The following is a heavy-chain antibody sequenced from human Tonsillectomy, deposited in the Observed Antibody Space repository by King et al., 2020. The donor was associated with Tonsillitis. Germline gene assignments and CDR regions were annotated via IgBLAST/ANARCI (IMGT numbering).Heavy chain of an antibody. CDR2: IYSGGSST. Sequence: VQLVESGGGLVQPGGSLRLSCAASGFIFSSYAMSWVRQAPGKGLEWVSVIYSGGSSTYYADPVKGRFTISRDNSKNTLYLQMNSLRAEDTAVYFCAKGGGYSGYGNFDYWGQGTLVTVSS. D-gene: IGHD5-12*01. J-gene: IGHJ4*02. CDR3: AKGGGYSGYGNFDY. CDR1: GFIFSSYA. V-gene: IGHV3-23*03.